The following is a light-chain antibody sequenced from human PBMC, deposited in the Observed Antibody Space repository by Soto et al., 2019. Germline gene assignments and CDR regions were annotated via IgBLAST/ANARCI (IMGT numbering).Light chain of an antibody. CDR3: QQYNNWPRT. V-gene: IGKV3-15*01. Sequence: EMVMTQSPATLSVSPGERATLSCRASQSVSSNLAWYQQKPGQAPRLLIYGASTRATGIPARFSGSGSGTEFTLTISSLQSEDFAVYYCQQYNNWPRTLGQGTKVDIK. CDR1: QSVSSN. J-gene: IGKJ1*01. CDR2: GAS.